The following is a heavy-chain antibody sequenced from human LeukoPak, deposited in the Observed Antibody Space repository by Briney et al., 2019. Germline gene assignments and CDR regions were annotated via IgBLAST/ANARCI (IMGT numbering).Heavy chain of an antibody. D-gene: IGHD3-22*01. V-gene: IGHV3-23*01. CDR2: ISGSGGSP. J-gene: IGHJ4*02. CDR3: AKDGDRWLSNFDY. CDR1: GFTFSSYA. Sequence: GGSLRLSSVASGFTFSSYAMSWVRQAPGKGLEWVSAISGSGGSPYYADSVKGRFTISRDNSKNTLYLQMNSLRAEDTAVYYCAKDGDRWLSNFDYWGQGTLVTVSS.